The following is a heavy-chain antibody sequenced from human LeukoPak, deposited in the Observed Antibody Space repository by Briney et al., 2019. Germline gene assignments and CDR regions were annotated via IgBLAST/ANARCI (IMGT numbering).Heavy chain of an antibody. CDR2: IRGSGGGT. Sequence: GGSLRLSCAASGFTFSTFTMNWVRQAPGKGLEWVSAIRGSGGGTYYADSVKGRFTISRDNSKNTLYLQMNSLRDEDTALYYCAKAGIGVVGYFDYWGQGTLVTVSS. J-gene: IGHJ4*02. D-gene: IGHD6-19*01. CDR1: GFTFSTFT. CDR3: AKAGIGVVGYFDY. V-gene: IGHV3-23*01.